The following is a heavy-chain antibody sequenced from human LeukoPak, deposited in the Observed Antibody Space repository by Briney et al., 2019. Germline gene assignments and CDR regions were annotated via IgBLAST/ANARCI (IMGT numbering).Heavy chain of an antibody. D-gene: IGHD3-16*01. Sequence: SETLSLTCAVSGGSISSGGYSWSWIRQPPGKGLEWIGYIYHSGSTYYNPSLKSRVTISVDRSKNQFSLKLSSVTAADTAVYYCAGTVLGYYYGMDVWGQGTTVTVSS. CDR3: AGTVLGYYYGMDV. J-gene: IGHJ6*02. CDR2: IYHSGST. V-gene: IGHV4-30-2*01. CDR1: GGSISSGGYS.